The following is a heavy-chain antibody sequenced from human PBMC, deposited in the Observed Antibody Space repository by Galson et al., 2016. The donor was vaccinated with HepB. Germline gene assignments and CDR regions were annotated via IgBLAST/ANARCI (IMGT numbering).Heavy chain of an antibody. J-gene: IGHJ5*02. CDR1: GVSVSSNTYY. CDR2: ISHSGRT. V-gene: IGHV4-61*01. CDR3: ARDEELHCSGGGCYWGFDP. D-gene: IGHD2-15*01. Sequence: SETLSLTCTVSGVSVSSNTYYWNWIRQPPGKGLEWIGYISHSGRTKYNTSLKSRVTISVDASKNQFSLRLTSVTAADTAVYYCARDEELHCSGGGCYWGFDPWGQGTLVTVSS.